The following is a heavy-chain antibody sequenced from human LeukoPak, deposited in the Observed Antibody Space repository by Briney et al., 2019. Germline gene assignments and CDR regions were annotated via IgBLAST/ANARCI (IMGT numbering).Heavy chain of an antibody. CDR2: IYHDGST. CDR3: ARDRGGYTYSHDY. J-gene: IGHJ4*02. Sequence: PSETLSLTCAVSGGSISSNNWWIWVRQSPEKGLEWIGEIYHDGSTNYNPSLKSRVTISMDKSKNQLSLKLNFVTAADTAVYYCARDRGGYTYSHDYWGQGPLVTVSS. V-gene: IGHV4-4*02. D-gene: IGHD5-18*01. CDR1: GGSISSNNW.